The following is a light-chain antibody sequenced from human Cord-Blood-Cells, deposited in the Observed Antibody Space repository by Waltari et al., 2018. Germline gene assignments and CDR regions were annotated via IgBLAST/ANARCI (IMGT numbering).Light chain of an antibody. J-gene: IGKJ4*01. CDR1: QSISSY. CDR2: AAS. Sequence: GDRVTITCRASQSISSYLNWYQQKPGKAPKLLIYAASSLQSGVPSRFSGSGSGTDFTLTISSLQHEDFATYYCQQSYSTLALTFGGGTKVEIK. V-gene: IGKV1-39*01. CDR3: QQSYSTLALT.